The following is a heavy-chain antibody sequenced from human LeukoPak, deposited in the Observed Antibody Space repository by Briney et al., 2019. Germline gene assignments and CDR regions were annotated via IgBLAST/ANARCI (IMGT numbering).Heavy chain of an antibody. CDR2: ISSDGSRK. Sequence: GGSLRLSCRASRFSFSDYDMHWVRQAPGKGLEWVVVISSDGSRKHYGDSVKGRFTISRGNSESTLFLQMNSLRTDDTSVYFCAKYAYNWNAPDGFDMWGQGTMVIVSS. J-gene: IGHJ3*02. D-gene: IGHD1-1*01. CDR3: AKYAYNWNAPDGFDM. CDR1: RFSFSDYD. V-gene: IGHV3-30*18.